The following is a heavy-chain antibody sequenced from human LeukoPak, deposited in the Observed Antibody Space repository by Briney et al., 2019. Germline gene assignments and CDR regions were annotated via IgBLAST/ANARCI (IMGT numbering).Heavy chain of an antibody. J-gene: IGHJ3*02. V-gene: IGHV4-61*02. CDR3: ARVIRSTRYFAAFDI. CDR2: IYTSGST. CDR1: GGSISSGSYY. Sequence: PSETLSLTCTVSGGSISSGSYYWSWIRQPAGKGLEWIGRIYTSGSTNYNPSLKSRVTISVDTSKNQFSLKLSSVTAADTAVYYCARVIRSTRYFAAFDIWGQGTMVTVSS. D-gene: IGHD2-15*01.